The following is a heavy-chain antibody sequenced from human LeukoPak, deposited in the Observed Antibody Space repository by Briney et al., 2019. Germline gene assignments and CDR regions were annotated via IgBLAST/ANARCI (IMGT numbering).Heavy chain of an antibody. CDR2: VIPIFGTA. CDR1: GGTFSSYA. V-gene: IGHV1-69*13. J-gene: IGHJ4*02. D-gene: IGHD2-15*01. Sequence: GASVKVSCKASGGTFSSYAISWVRQAPGQGLEWMGGVIPIFGTANYAQKFRGRVTITADESTSTAYMELSSLRSEDTAVYYCARDLRGDRYCSGGSCYHFDYWGQGTLVTVSS. CDR3: ARDLRGDRYCSGGSCYHFDY.